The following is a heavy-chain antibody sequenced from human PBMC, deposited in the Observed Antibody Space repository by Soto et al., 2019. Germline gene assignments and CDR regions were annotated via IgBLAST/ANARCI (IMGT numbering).Heavy chain of an antibody. Sequence: SETLSLTCTVSGGSIISYYWSWIRQPPWKGLEWIGYIYYSGSTNYNPSLKSRVTISVDTSKNQFSLKLSSVTAADTAVYYCARGRSGDFWSDINPPYYMDVWGKGTTVTVS. V-gene: IGHV4-59*01. J-gene: IGHJ6*03. CDR2: IYYSGST. CDR1: GGSIISYY. D-gene: IGHD3-3*01. CDR3: ARGRSGDFWSDINPPYYMDV.